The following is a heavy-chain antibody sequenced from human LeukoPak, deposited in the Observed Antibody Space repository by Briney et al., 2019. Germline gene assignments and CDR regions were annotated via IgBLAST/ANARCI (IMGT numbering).Heavy chain of an antibody. D-gene: IGHD5-12*01. J-gene: IGHJ6*02. CDR1: GGTFSSYA. Sequence: SVKVSCKASGGTFSSYAISWVRQAPGQGLEWMGRIIPILGIANYAQKFQGRVTITADKSTSTAYMELSSLRSEDTAVYYCARDLGYDITRGYSGYDGPYYGMDVWGQGTTVTVSS. CDR2: IIPILGIA. V-gene: IGHV1-69*04. CDR3: ARDLGYDITRGYSGYDGPYYGMDV.